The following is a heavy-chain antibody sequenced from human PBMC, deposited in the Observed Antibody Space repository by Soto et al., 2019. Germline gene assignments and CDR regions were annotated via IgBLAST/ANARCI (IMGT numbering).Heavy chain of an antibody. CDR2: SRNKARSYTT. V-gene: IGHV3-72*01. J-gene: IGHJ4*02. D-gene: IGHD3-10*01. Sequence: PGGSLRLSCAASGFTFSDHYMDWVRQAPGKGLEWVGRSRNKARSYTTQYAASVNGRFTVSRDDSKNSLYLQMNSLNTDDTAVYYCVRVRGGDTYHFDYWGQGTLVTVSS. CDR3: VRVRGGDTYHFDY. CDR1: GFTFSDHY.